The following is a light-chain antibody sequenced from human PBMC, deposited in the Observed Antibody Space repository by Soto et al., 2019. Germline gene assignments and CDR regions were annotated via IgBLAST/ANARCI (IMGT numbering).Light chain of an antibody. CDR1: SSDVGSYNL. Sequence: QSALTQPASVSGSPGQSITISCTGTSSDVGSYNLVSWYQQHPGKVPKLMIYEVTKQPSGVSNRFSGSKSGNTASLTISGLQAEDEADYHCCSYAGSSTYVIFGGGTKLTVL. V-gene: IGLV2-23*02. J-gene: IGLJ2*01. CDR3: CSYAGSSTYVI. CDR2: EVT.